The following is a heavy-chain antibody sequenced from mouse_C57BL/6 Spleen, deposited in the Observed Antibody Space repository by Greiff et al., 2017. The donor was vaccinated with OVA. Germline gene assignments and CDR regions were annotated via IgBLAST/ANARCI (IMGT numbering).Heavy chain of an antibody. CDR1: GYTFTSYW. CDR3: ARRDYGSSYYYAMDY. J-gene: IGHJ4*01. D-gene: IGHD1-1*01. Sequence: VQLQQSGAELVKPGASVKMSCKASGYTFTSYWITWVKQRPGQGLEWIGDIYPGSGSTNYNEKFKSKATLTVDTSSSTAYMQLSSLTSEDSAVYYCARRDYGSSYYYAMDYWGQGTSVTVSS. CDR2: IYPGSGST. V-gene: IGHV1-55*01.